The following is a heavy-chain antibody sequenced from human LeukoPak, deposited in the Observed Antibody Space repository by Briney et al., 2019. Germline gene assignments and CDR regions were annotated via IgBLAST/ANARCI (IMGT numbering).Heavy chain of an antibody. CDR3: ARPSRRYSSGWYYFDY. D-gene: IGHD6-19*01. J-gene: IGHJ4*02. V-gene: IGHV1-2*02. Sequence: GASVKVSCKASGYTFTSYYMHWVRQAPGQGLEWMGWINPNSGGTNYAQKFQGRVTMTRDTSISTAYMELSRLRSDDTAVYYCARPSRRYSSGWYYFDYWGQGTLVTVSS. CDR2: INPNSGGT. CDR1: GYTFTSYY.